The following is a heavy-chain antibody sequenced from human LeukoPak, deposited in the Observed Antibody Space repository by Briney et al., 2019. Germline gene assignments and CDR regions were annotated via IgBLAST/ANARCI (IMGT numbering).Heavy chain of an antibody. CDR3: ARGGYYDRGYMDV. D-gene: IGHD3-22*01. CDR1: GFTFSSYA. CDR2: ISYDGSNK. Sequence: PGRSLRLSCAASGFTFSSYAMHWVRQAPGKGLEWVAVISYDGSNKYYADSVKGRFTISRDNSKNTLYLQMNSLRAEDTAVYYCARGGYYDRGYMDVWGKGTTVTVSS. V-gene: IGHV3-30-3*01. J-gene: IGHJ6*03.